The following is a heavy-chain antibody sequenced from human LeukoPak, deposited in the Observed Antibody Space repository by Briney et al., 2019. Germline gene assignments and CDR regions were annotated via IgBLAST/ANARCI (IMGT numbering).Heavy chain of an antibody. D-gene: IGHD6-19*01. CDR1: GFTFSSYS. CDR3: ARDKGWYYFDY. V-gene: IGHV3-21*01. Sequence: GGSLRLSCAASGFTFSSYSMNWVRQAPGKGLEWVSSISSSSSYIYYADSVKGRFTISRDNAKDSLYLQMNSLRAEDTAVYYCARDKGWYYFDYWGQGTLVTVSS. J-gene: IGHJ4*02. CDR2: ISSSSSYI.